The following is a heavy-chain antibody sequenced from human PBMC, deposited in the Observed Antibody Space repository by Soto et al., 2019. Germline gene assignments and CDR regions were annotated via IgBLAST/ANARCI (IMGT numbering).Heavy chain of an antibody. D-gene: IGHD1-26*01. J-gene: IGHJ5*02. Sequence: GASVKVSCKASGGTFSNSAIYWLRQARGQGLVWMGGFNPIFGAPYYAQTFQGRVTITADESTGTLYMDLSSLRSEDTAVYYCAVGNPATYNWFEPWGQGTLLTVSS. CDR2: FNPIFGAP. CDR1: GGTFSNSA. V-gene: IGHV1-69*13. CDR3: AVGNPATYNWFEP.